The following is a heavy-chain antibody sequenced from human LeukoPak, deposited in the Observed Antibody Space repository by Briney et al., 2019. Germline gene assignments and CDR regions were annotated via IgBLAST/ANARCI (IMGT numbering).Heavy chain of an antibody. CDR2: IRSKANSYAT. D-gene: IGHD1-26*01. CDR1: GFTFSGSA. Sequence: GGSLRLSCAASGFTFSGSAMHWVRQASGKGLEWVGRIRSKANSYATAYAASVKGRFTISRDDSKDTAYLQMNSLKTEDTAVYYCTRPYSGRQDGWGRGTLVTVSS. V-gene: IGHV3-73*01. J-gene: IGHJ4*02. CDR3: TRPYSGRQDG.